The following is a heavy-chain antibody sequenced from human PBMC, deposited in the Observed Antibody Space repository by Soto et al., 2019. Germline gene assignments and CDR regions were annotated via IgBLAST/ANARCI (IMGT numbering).Heavy chain of an antibody. CDR2: IYPGDSDT. Sequence: GESLKISCKGSGYSFTSYWIGWVRQMLGKGLEWMGIIYPGDSDTRYSPSFQGQVTISADKSISTAYLQWSSLKASDTATYYCARHNIGSGWYGGASTGPLKVYYYGMDVWGQGTTVTVSS. V-gene: IGHV5-51*01. CDR3: ARHNIGSGWYGGASTGPLKVYYYGMDV. J-gene: IGHJ6*02. D-gene: IGHD6-19*01. CDR1: GYSFTSYW.